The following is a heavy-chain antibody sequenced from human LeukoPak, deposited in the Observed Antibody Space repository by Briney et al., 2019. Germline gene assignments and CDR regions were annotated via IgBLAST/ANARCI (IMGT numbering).Heavy chain of an antibody. J-gene: IGHJ6*03. V-gene: IGHV1-2*02. CDR2: INPNSGGT. D-gene: IGHD1-1*01. CDR1: GYTFTGYY. Sequence: ASVKVSCKASGYTFTGYYMQWVRQAPGQGLEWMGWINPNSGGTNYPQKFQGRVTMTRDTSISTAYMELSRLRSDDTAVYYCARDKQLDWAHYYYYYMDVWGKGTTVTVSS. CDR3: ARDKQLDWAHYYYYYMDV.